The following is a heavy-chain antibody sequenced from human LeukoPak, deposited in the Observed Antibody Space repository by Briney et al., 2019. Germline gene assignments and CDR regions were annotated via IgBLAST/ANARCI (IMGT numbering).Heavy chain of an antibody. CDR2: IHPNSGGT. CDR3: ARDSCGGGGCHYWYFDL. Sequence: ASVKVSCKASGYTFTGYYMHWVRQAPGQGLEWMGWIHPNSGGTNYAQKFQGRVTMTRDTSITTASMELSSLKPDDTAVYYCARDSCGGGGCHYWYFDLWGRGTLVTVSS. J-gene: IGHJ2*01. CDR1: GYTFTGYY. D-gene: IGHD6-19*01. V-gene: IGHV1-2*02.